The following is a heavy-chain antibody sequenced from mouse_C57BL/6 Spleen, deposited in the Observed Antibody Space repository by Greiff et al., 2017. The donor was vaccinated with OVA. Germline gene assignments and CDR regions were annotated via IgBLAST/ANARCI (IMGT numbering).Heavy chain of an antibody. Sequence: EVQLVESGGDLVKPGGSLKLSCAASGFTFSSYGMSWVRQTPDKRLEWVATISSGGSYTYYPDSVKGRFTISRDNAKNTLYLQMSSLKSEDTAVYYCAREGGSGPYFDYWGQGTTLTVSS. CDR3: AREGGSGPYFDY. CDR1: GFTFSSYG. D-gene: IGHD3-2*02. CDR2: ISSGGSYT. V-gene: IGHV5-6*01. J-gene: IGHJ2*01.